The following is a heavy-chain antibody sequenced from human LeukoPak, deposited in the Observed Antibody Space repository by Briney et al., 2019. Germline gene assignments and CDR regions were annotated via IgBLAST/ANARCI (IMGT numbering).Heavy chain of an antibody. CDR3: ARDFHYVWGSYLD. J-gene: IGHJ4*02. V-gene: IGHV3-7*01. Sequence: GGSLRPSCAASGFTFSSYWMSWVRQAPGKGLEWVANIKQDGSEKYYVDSVKGRFTISRDNAKNSLYLQMNSLRAEDTAVYYCARDFHYVWGSYLDWGQGTLVTVSS. CDR1: GFTFSSYW. CDR2: IKQDGSEK. D-gene: IGHD3-16*02.